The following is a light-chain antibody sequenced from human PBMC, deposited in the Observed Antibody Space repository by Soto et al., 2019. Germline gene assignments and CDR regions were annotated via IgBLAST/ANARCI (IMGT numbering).Light chain of an antibody. Sequence: EIVMTQSPATLSMSPGERVTLSCRASQSVSSNLAWYQQKPGQAPRLLIHGASTRATGIPARFRGSGSGTEFTLTISSLQSEDSAVYYCQQYNNWPPTFGGGTKVEIK. V-gene: IGKV3-15*01. J-gene: IGKJ4*01. CDR3: QQYNNWPPT. CDR1: QSVSSN. CDR2: GAS.